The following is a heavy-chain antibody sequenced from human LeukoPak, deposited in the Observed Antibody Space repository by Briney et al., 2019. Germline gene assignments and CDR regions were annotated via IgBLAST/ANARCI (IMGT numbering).Heavy chain of an antibody. J-gene: IGHJ4*02. CDR3: ARVVAVVGTTPFIDY. Sequence: PSETLSLTCTVSGGSISSGSYYWSWIRQPAGKGLEWIGRIYTSGSTNYNPSLKSRVTISVDTSKNQFSLKLSSVTAADTAVYYCARVVAVVGTTPFIDYWGQGTLGTVSS. D-gene: IGHD1-14*01. V-gene: IGHV4-61*02. CDR1: GGSISSGSYY. CDR2: IYTSGST.